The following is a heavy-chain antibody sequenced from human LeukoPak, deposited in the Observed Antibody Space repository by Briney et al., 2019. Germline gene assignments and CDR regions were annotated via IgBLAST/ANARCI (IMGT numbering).Heavy chain of an antibody. Sequence: GGSLRLSCAASGFTFSSYGMHWVRQAPGKGLEWVAVIWYDGSNKYYADSVKGRFTISRDNSKNTLYLQMNSLRAEDTAVYYCARLASYGGNSIFDYWGQGTLVTVSS. V-gene: IGHV3-33*01. CDR2: IWYDGSNK. D-gene: IGHD4-23*01. J-gene: IGHJ4*02. CDR1: GFTFSSYG. CDR3: ARLASYGGNSIFDY.